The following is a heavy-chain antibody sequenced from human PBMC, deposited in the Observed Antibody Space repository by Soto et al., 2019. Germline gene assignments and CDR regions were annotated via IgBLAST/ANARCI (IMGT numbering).Heavy chain of an antibody. CDR3: ARDVAAAGTNYFDY. D-gene: IGHD6-13*01. J-gene: IGHJ4*02. CDR1: GCSISSYY. Sequence: SETLSLTCTVSGCSISSYYWSWIRQPPGKGLEWIGYIYYSGSTNYNPSLKSRVTISVDTSKNQFSLKLSSVTAADTAVYYCARDVAAAGTNYFDYWGQGTLVTVSS. CDR2: IYYSGST. V-gene: IGHV4-59*01.